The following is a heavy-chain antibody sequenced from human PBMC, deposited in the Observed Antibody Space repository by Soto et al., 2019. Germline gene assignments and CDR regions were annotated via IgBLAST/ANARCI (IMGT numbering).Heavy chain of an antibody. V-gene: IGHV3-30*03. CDR1: GFTFSNYA. D-gene: IGHD2-21*02. J-gene: IGHJ4*02. CDR3: ARDRGGDCSFSDY. Sequence: QVQLVESGGGVVQPGRSLRLSCAASGFTFSNYALHWARQAPGKGLEWVAVISYDGSNKYYVDSVKGRFTISRDKSKNTLYLQMNSLRAEDTAVYYCARDRGGDCSFSDYWGQGTLVTVSS. CDR2: ISYDGSNK.